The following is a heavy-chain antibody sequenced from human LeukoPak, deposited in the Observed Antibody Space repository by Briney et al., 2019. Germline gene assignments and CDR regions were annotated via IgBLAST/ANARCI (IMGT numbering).Heavy chain of an antibody. J-gene: IGHJ5*02. Sequence: GGSLRLSCAASGFIFSTYWMMWARQAPGKGLEWVANMKGDGSEIHYVDSVKGRFTISRDNAKNSLYLQMNSLRAEDTAVYYCARGHTIMVRGVIANWFDPWGQGTLVTVSS. CDR3: ARGHTIMVRGVIANWFDP. CDR2: MKGDGSEI. V-gene: IGHV3-7*01. D-gene: IGHD3-10*01. CDR1: GFIFSTYW.